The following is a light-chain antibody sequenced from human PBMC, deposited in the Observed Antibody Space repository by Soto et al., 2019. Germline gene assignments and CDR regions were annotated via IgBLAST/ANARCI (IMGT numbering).Light chain of an antibody. V-gene: IGKV3-15*01. J-gene: IGKJ1*01. CDR2: DAS. CDR1: QSVSSY. CDR3: QHYNNWPWT. Sequence: EIVLTQSQATLPLSPGEKATLSFRASQSVSSYFDWYQQKPGQAPRLLIYDASTRATGVPTRFSGSRSGTEFTLTISSLQSEDFAVYYCQHYNNWPWTFGPGTKVDIK.